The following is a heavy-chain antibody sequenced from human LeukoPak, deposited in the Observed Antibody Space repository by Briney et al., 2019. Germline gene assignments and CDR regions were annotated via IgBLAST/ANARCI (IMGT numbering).Heavy chain of an antibody. D-gene: IGHD6-13*01. J-gene: IGHJ4*02. Sequence: PSETLSLTCTVSGGSISSSSYYWGWIRQPPGKGLEWIGSIYYSGSTYYNPSLKSRVTISVDTSKNQFSLKLSSVTAADTAVYYCAREVIAASYYFDYWGQGTLVTVSS. CDR2: IYYSGST. CDR1: GGSISSSSYY. CDR3: AREVIAASYYFDY. V-gene: IGHV4-39*07.